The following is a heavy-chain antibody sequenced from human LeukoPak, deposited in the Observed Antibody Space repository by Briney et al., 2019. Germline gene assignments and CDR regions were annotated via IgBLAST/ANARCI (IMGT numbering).Heavy chain of an antibody. CDR3: ARDRSSGWVP. Sequence: PGGSLRLSCAASGFTFSSYSMNWVRQAPGKGLEWVSSISSSSSYIYYADSVKGRFTISRDNTKNSLYLQMNSLRAEDTAVYYCARDRSSGWVPWGQGTLVTVSS. CDR1: GFTFSSYS. D-gene: IGHD6-19*01. CDR2: ISSSSSYI. J-gene: IGHJ5*02. V-gene: IGHV3-21*01.